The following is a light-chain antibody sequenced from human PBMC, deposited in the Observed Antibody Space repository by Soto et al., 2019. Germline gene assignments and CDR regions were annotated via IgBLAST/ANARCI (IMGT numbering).Light chain of an antibody. CDR1: QSVSSN. V-gene: IGKV3-15*01. J-gene: IGKJ1*01. Sequence: EILITQSPATLSVSPGERATLSCRASQSVSSNLAWYQQKPGQAPRLLIYGASTRATGIPARLSGSGSGTEFTLTIRSLQSEDFAVYYCQQYGSSGTFGQGTKVDIK. CDR2: GAS. CDR3: QQYGSSGT.